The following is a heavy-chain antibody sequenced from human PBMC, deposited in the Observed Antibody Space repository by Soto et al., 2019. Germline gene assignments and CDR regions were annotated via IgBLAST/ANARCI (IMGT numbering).Heavy chain of an antibody. J-gene: IGHJ6*02. Sequence: QVQLVEYGGGVVQPWRSLRLSCAASGFTFSSYGMHWVRHAPGKGLEWVAVISYEGSNKYYADSVKGRFTISRENSKNTLYLQMNILRAEDTAVYYCAKTITIFGVAYYYGMDVWGQGTTVTVS. V-gene: IGHV3-30*18. D-gene: IGHD3-3*01. CDR2: ISYEGSNK. CDR3: AKTITIFGVAYYYGMDV. CDR1: GFTFSSYG.